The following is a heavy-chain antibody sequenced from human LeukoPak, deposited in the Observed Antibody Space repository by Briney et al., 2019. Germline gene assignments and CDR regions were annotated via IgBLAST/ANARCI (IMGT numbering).Heavy chain of an antibody. D-gene: IGHD3-22*01. CDR3: AKASAMIVTSYFDY. CDR1: GFTFSSYG. J-gene: IGHJ4*02. CDR2: ISGSGGST. Sequence: GGSLRLSCAASGFTFSSYGMSWVRQAPGKGLEWVSAISGSGGSTYYADSVKGRFTISRGNSKNTLYLQMNSLRAEDTAVYYCAKASAMIVTSYFDYWGQGTLVTVSS. V-gene: IGHV3-23*01.